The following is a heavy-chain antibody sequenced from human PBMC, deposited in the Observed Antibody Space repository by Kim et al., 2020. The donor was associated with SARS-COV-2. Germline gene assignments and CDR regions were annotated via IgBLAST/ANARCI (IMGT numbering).Heavy chain of an antibody. J-gene: IGHJ2*01. CDR3: TRDNAWADWYFDL. D-gene: IGHD3-16*01. V-gene: IGHV1-8*01. Sequence: GYEDEFQGRVTLTRDASIRTTYMELSSLTSEDTAVYYCTRDNAWADWYFDLWGRGTLVTVSS.